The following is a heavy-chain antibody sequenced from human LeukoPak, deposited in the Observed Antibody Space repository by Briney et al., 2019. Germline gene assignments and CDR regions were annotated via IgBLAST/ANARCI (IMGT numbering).Heavy chain of an antibody. J-gene: IGHJ4*02. Sequence: GGSLRLSCAASGFTFSSAWMTWVRQTPGKGLEWVGRIKSEADGGTTDYAAPMKDRFIISRDDSINTLYLQMNSLKAEDTAVYYCARDFNFWSGYSTPLDYWGQGTLVTVSS. V-gene: IGHV3-15*01. CDR3: ARDFNFWSGYSTPLDY. CDR2: IKSEADGGTT. D-gene: IGHD3-3*01. CDR1: GFTFSSAW.